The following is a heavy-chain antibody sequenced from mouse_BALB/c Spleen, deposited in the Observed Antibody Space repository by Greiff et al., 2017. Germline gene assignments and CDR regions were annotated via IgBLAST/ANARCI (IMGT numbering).Heavy chain of an antibody. CDR3: TREKLYGNYPWFAD. CDR1: GYTFTSYY. Sequence: VQLQQSGAELVKPGASVKLSCKASGYTFTSYYMYWVKQRPGQGLEWIGEINPSNGGTNFNEKFMSKATLTVDKSSSTAYMQLSSLTSEDSAVYYCTREKLYGNYPWFADWGQGTLGTVSA. V-gene: IGHV1S81*02. J-gene: IGHJ3*01. D-gene: IGHD2-10*02. CDR2: INPSNGGT.